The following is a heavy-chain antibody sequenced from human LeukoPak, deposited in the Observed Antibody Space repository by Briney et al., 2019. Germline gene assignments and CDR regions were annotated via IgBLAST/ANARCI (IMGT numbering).Heavy chain of an antibody. J-gene: IGHJ4*02. Sequence: ASVKVSCKASGYTFTGYYMHWVRQAPGQGLEWMGWINPNSGGTNYAQKFPSRVTMTRDTSISTAYMELSRLRSDDTAVYYCARDSFQLRYSGYDFVDYWGQGTLVTVSS. CDR2: INPNSGGT. CDR3: ARDSFQLRYSGYDFVDY. V-gene: IGHV1-2*02. CDR1: GYTFTGYY. D-gene: IGHD5-12*01.